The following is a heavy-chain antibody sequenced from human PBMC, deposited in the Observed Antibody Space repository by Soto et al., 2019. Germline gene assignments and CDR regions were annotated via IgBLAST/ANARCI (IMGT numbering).Heavy chain of an antibody. J-gene: IGHJ4*02. V-gene: IGHV4-4*02. D-gene: IGHD2-15*01. CDR2: VYDSGDT. CDR1: GGSISTTNR. Sequence: QVQLQESGPGQVKPSGTLSLTCDVSGGSISTTNRWRWVRQSPGKGLEWIGEVYDSGDTNYNPSLRSRLTISVDKSNNQFSLNLSSVTAADTAVYYCARRSRKPGYCSGSGCYHFDYWGQGALVTVSS. CDR3: ARRSRKPGYCSGSGCYHFDY.